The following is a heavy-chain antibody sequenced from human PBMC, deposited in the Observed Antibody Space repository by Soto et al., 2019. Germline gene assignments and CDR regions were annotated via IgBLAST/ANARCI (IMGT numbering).Heavy chain of an antibody. V-gene: IGHV3-23*01. CDR1: GFTFSNYA. CDR3: AKEGIGGNCISTGCCAIDWFEP. CDR2: ISGSGGAT. J-gene: IGHJ5*02. D-gene: IGHD2-2*01. Sequence: HPGGSLRLSCAASGFTFSNYAINWVRQSPGKGLEWVSSISGSGGATYYADPVKGRFTISRDNSKNTVYLQMNSLRPDDTAVYLCAKEGIGGNCISTGCCAIDWFEPWDQGTMVTVSS.